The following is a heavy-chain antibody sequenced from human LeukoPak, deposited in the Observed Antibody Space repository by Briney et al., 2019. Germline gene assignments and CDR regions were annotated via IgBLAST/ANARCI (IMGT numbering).Heavy chain of an antibody. V-gene: IGHV3-23*01. D-gene: IGHD1-26*01. CDR3: ARDWSYYFDY. CDR2: ISGSGGGT. J-gene: IGHJ4*02. CDR1: GFTFSSYA. Sequence: PGGSLRLSCAASGFTFSSYAMSWVRQAPGKGLEYVSLISGSGGGTYYADSVKGRFTISRDNAKNSLYLQMNSLRAEDTAVYYCARDWSYYFDYWGQGTLVTVSS.